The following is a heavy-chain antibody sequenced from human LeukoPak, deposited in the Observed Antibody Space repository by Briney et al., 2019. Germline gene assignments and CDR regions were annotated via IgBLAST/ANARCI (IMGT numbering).Heavy chain of an antibody. V-gene: IGHV1-24*01. CDR2: FDPEDGET. Sequence: ASVKVSCKVSGYTLTELSMHWVRQAPGKGLEWMGGFDPEDGETIYAQKFRGRVTMTEDTSTDTAYMELSSLRSEDTAVYYCATAPYGWGSHRDYNWFDPWGQGTPVTVSS. D-gene: IGHD3-10*01. CDR1: GYTLTELS. CDR3: ATAPYGWGSHRDYNWFDP. J-gene: IGHJ5*02.